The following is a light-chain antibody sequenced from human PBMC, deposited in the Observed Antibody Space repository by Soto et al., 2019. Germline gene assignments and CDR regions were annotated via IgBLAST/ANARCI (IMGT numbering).Light chain of an antibody. CDR3: QQLNRYPVFA. J-gene: IGKJ3*01. Sequence: DIQLTQSPSFLSASVGDRVTITCRASQGISSYLAWYQQKPGKAPKLLIYAASTLQSGVPSRFSGSGSGREFPLTNSSLQPEDFATYYCQQLNRYPVFAFGPGTKVDIK. V-gene: IGKV1-9*01. CDR2: AAS. CDR1: QGISSY.